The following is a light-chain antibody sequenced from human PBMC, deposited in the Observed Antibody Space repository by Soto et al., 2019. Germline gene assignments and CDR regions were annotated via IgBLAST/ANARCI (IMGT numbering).Light chain of an antibody. CDR3: SSYTSGSTWV. J-gene: IGLJ3*02. CDR2: EVN. V-gene: IGLV2-14*01. Sequence: QSALTQPASVSGSPRQSITISCTGTSSDVGGYNYVSWYQQHPGKAPKLMIYEVNNRPSGVSNRFSGSKSGNTASLTVSGLQAEDEAEYYCSSYTSGSTWVFGGGTTLTVL. CDR1: SSDVGGYNY.